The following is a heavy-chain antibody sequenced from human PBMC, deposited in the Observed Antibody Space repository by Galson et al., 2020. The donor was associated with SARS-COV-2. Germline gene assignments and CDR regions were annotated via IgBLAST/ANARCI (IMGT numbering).Heavy chain of an antibody. CDR2: ISYDGNNN. J-gene: IGHJ4*02. V-gene: IGHV3-30*18. D-gene: IGHD2-2*02. CDR1: GFTFSTYG. CDR3: AKDSARQLLRYPVGYFDS. Sequence: GGSLRLSCAASGFTFSTYGLHWVRQAPGKGLEWVAVISYDGNNNYYADSVKGRFTISRDNSKNTLYLQMNSLRAEDSAVYFCAKDSARQLLRYPVGYFDSWGQGTLVTVSS.